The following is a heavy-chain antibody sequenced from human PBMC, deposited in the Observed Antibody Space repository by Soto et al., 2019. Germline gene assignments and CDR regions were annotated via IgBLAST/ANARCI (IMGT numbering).Heavy chain of an antibody. V-gene: IGHV3-9*01. CDR3: AKDKTLSGWYAFDY. J-gene: IGHJ4*02. CDR1: GFTFDDYA. D-gene: IGHD6-19*01. Sequence: DVQLVESGGGLVQPGRSLRLSCAASGFTFDDYAMHWVRQAPGKGLEWVSGISWNSGSIGYADSVKGRFTISRDNATNYLYLQMNSLRAEDTALYYCAKDKTLSGWYAFDYWGQGTLVTVSS. CDR2: ISWNSGSI.